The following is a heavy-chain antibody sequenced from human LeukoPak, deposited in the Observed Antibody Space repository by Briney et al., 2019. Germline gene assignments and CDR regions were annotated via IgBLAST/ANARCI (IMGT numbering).Heavy chain of an antibody. J-gene: IGHJ4*02. CDR1: GFSLSTSGVG. V-gene: IGHV2-5*01. CDR3: AHRPLSGGSGWFDY. CDR2: IYWNDDK. D-gene: IGHD6-25*01. Sequence: SGPTLVNPTQTLTLTCTFSGFSLSTSGVGVGWIRQPPGKALEWLALIYWNDDKRYSPSLKSRLTITKDTSKNQVVLTMTNMGPVDTATYYCAHRPLSGGSGWFDYWGQGTLVTVSS.